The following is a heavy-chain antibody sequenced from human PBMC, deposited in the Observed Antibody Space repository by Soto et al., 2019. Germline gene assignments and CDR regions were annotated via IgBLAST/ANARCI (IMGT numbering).Heavy chain of an antibody. CDR2: ISSTGSYI. CDR3: ANLHSGSDYVSGVDV. V-gene: IGHV3-21*01. CDR1: GFTFSSYT. D-gene: IGHD5-12*01. Sequence: EVQLVESGAGLVKPGGSLRLSCAGSGFTFSSYTMNWVRQAPGKGLEWVASISSTGSYIYYADSVKGRFTISRDNAKNSLDLQMNSLKAEDTAVYYCANLHSGSDYVSGVDVW. J-gene: IGHJ6*01.